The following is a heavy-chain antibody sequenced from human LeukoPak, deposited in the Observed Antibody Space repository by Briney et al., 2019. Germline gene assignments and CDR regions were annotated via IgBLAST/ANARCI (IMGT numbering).Heavy chain of an antibody. J-gene: IGHJ3*02. CDR2: TRNKANSYTT. V-gene: IGHV3-72*01. Sequence: PGGSLRHSCAASGFTVSSSYMSWVRQAPGKGLEWVGRTRNKANSYTTEYAASVKGRFTISRDDSKNSLYLQMNSLKTEDTAVYYCARVQLPDPWSLDAFDIWGQGTMVTVSS. D-gene: IGHD4-23*01. CDR1: GFTVSSSY. CDR3: ARVQLPDPWSLDAFDI.